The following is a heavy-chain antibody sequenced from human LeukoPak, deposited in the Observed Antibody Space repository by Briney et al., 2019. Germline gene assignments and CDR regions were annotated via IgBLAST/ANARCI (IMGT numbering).Heavy chain of an antibody. V-gene: IGHV3-53*01. CDR1: GFTVSSNY. D-gene: IGHD1-26*01. Sequence: PGGSLRLSCAASGFTVSSNYMSWVRQAPGKGLEWVSVIYSGGSTYYVDSVKGRFTISRDNSKNTLYLQMNSLRAEDTAVYYCAAVGWAISSWYFDYWGQGTLVTVSS. CDR3: AAVGWAISSWYFDY. CDR2: IYSGGST. J-gene: IGHJ4*02.